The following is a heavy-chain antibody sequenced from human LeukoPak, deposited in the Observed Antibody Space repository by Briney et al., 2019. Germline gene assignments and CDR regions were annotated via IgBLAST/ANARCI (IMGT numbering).Heavy chain of an antibody. D-gene: IGHD1-1*01. CDR1: GFTFNRNW. CDR3: ASEPSSATGGSY. CDR2: IEPDGSEK. Sequence: PGGSLRLSCAASGFTFNRNWMSSVRQAPGKGLEWVANIEPDGSEKNYVDSVRGRFTISRDNARNSLYLQINSPRAEDTAVYYCASEPSSATGGSYWGQGILVTVSS. V-gene: IGHV3-7*01. J-gene: IGHJ4*02.